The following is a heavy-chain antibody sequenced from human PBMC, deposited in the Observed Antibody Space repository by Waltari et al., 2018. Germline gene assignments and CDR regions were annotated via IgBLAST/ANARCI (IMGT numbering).Heavy chain of an antibody. J-gene: IGHJ4*02. D-gene: IGHD2-21*01. CDR3: ARRAADCGGDCYKYYFDY. V-gene: IGHV3-23*04. CDR2: IGSGASST. Sequence: EVQLVESGGGLVQPGGSLRLSCAASGFTFNSYAMYWVRQATGKGLKWVSTIGSGASSTYYADSVKGRFTISRDNSKNTLYLQMNSLRAEDTAVYYCARRAADCGGDCYKYYFDYWGQGTLVTVSS. CDR1: GFTFNSYA.